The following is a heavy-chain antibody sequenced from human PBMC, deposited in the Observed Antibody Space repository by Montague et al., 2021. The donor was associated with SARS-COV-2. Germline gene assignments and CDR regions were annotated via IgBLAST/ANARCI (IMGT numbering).Heavy chain of an antibody. D-gene: IGHD6-19*01. CDR3: ARNTPSVAFDY. J-gene: IGHJ4*02. V-gene: IGHV2-70*11. CDR2: IDWDDDK. Sequence: PALVKPTQTLTLTCTFSGFSLSTSGMCVSWIRQPPGKALEWLARIDWDDDKYYSISLKTRLTISKDTSKNQVVLTMTNMDPVDTATYYCARNTPSVAFDYWGQGTLVTVSS. CDR1: GFSLSTSGMC.